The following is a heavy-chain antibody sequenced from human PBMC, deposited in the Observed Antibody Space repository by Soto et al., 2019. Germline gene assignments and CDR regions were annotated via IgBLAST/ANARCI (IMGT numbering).Heavy chain of an antibody. CDR2: IYYSGST. J-gene: IGHJ3*02. CDR1: GGSISSYY. D-gene: IGHD1-26*01. CDR3: AIDRTILGPFRAFDI. Sequence: PSENLSLTCTVSGGSISSYYWSWIRQPPGKGLEWIGYIYYSGSTNYNPSLKSRVPISVDTSKSQFSLKLSSVTAADTAVYYSAIDRTILGPFRAFDICGHGTMV. V-gene: IGHV4-59*01.